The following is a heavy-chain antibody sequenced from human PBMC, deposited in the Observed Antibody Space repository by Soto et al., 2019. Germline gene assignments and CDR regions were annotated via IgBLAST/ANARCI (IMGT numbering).Heavy chain of an antibody. CDR2: ISYDGSNK. CDR3: ARDPAGGSGYYYLFDY. CDR1: GFTFITFA. Sequence: PGGSLRLSCAASGFTFITFAMHWVLQAPCKGLDWVAVISYDGSNKYYADSVKGRFTISRDNSKNTLYLQMNSLRAEDTAVYYCARDPAGGSGYYYLFDYWGQGTLVTVSS. J-gene: IGHJ4*02. D-gene: IGHD3-22*01. V-gene: IGHV3-30-3*01.